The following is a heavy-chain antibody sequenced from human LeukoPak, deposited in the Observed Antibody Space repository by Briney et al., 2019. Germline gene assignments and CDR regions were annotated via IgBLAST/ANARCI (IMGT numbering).Heavy chain of an antibody. CDR1: GYTFTSYG. CDR2: MSAYNGNT. V-gene: IGHV1-18*01. Sequence: ASVKVSCRASGYTFTSYGISWVRQAPGQGLEWMGWMSAYNGNTNYAQKLQGRVTMTTDTSTSTAYMELRSLRSDDTAVYYSARDPTIFGVVTWFDPWGQGTLVTVSS. J-gene: IGHJ5*02. D-gene: IGHD3-3*01. CDR3: ARDPTIFGVVTWFDP.